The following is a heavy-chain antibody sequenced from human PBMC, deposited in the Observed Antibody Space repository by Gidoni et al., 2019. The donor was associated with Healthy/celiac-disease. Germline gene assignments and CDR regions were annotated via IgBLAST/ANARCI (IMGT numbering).Heavy chain of an antibody. CDR2: IKSKTDGGTT. D-gene: IGHD3-22*01. Sequence: EVQLVESGGGLVKPGGSLRLSCDASGFTFSNAWMSWVRQAPGKGLEWVGRIKSKTDGGTTDYAAPVKGRFTISRDDSKNTLYLQMNSLKTEDTAVYYCTTDLGPGGYYDSSGRRNDYWGQGTLVTVSS. CDR3: TTDLGPGGYYDSSGRRNDY. V-gene: IGHV3-15*01. J-gene: IGHJ4*02. CDR1: GFTFSNAW.